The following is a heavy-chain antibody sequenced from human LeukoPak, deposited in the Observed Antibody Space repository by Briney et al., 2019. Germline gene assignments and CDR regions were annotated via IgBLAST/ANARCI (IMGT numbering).Heavy chain of an antibody. J-gene: IGHJ4*02. V-gene: IGHV4-34*01. CDR3: ARGWGNHTAMAYYFDY. CDR2: INHSGST. D-gene: IGHD5-18*01. Sequence: SETLSLTCAVYGGSFSGYYWSWIRQPPGKGLEWLGEINHSGSTNYNPSLKSRVTISVDTSKNQFSLKLSSVTAADTAVYYCARGWGNHTAMAYYFDYWGQGTLVTVSS. CDR1: GGSFSGYY.